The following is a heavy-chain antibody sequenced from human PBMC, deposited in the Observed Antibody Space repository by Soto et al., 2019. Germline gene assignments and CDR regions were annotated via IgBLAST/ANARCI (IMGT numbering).Heavy chain of an antibody. CDR3: AKEVVLRFLEWLPYFDY. Sequence: GGSLRLSCAASGFTFSSYGMHWVRQAPGKGLEWVAVISYDGSNKYYADSVKGRFTISRDNSKNTLYLQMNSLRAEDTAVYYCAKEVVLRFLEWLPYFDYWGQGTLVTVSS. CDR1: GFTFSSYG. V-gene: IGHV3-30*18. CDR2: ISYDGSNK. J-gene: IGHJ4*02. D-gene: IGHD3-3*01.